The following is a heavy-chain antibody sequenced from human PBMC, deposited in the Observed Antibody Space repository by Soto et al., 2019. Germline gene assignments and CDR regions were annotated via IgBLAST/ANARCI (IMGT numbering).Heavy chain of an antibody. CDR2: ISYDGSNK. V-gene: IGHV3-30-3*01. J-gene: IGHJ4*02. CDR3: ARDYGGGYSYGFLMPDY. CDR1: GFTFSSYA. D-gene: IGHD5-18*01. Sequence: QVQLVESGGGVVQPGRSLRLSCAASGFTFSSYAMHWVRQAPGKGLEWVAVISYDGSNKYYADSVKGRFTISRDNSKNTLYLQMNSLRAEDTAVYYCARDYGGGYSYGFLMPDYWGQGTLVTVSS.